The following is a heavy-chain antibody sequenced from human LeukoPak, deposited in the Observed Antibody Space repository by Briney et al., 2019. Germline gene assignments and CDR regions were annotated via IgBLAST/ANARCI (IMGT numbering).Heavy chain of an antibody. V-gene: IGHV4-34*01. CDR2: INHSGST. CDR3: ARAADVVIRGIAVAGRYYYYYYMDV. CDR1: GGSFSGYY. D-gene: IGHD6-19*01. J-gene: IGHJ6*03. Sequence: SETLSLTCAVYGGSFSGYYWSWIRQPPGKGLEWIGEINHSGSTNYNPSLKSRVTISVDTSKNQFSLKLSSVTAADTAVYYCARAADVVIRGIAVAGRYYYYYYMDVWGKGTTVTVSS.